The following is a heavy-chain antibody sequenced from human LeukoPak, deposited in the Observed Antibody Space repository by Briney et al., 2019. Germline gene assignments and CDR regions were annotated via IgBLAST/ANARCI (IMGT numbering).Heavy chain of an antibody. V-gene: IGHV4-38-2*01. CDR1: GYSISSGYY. Sequence: SETLSLTCAVSGYSISSGYYWGWIRQPPGKGLEWIGSIYHSGSTYYNPSLKSRVTISVDTSKNQFSLKLSSVTAADTAVYYCARLGTACSSTNCYFDWFDPWGQGTLVTVSS. CDR2: IYHSGST. CDR3: ARLGTACSSTNCYFDWFDP. J-gene: IGHJ5*02. D-gene: IGHD2-2*01.